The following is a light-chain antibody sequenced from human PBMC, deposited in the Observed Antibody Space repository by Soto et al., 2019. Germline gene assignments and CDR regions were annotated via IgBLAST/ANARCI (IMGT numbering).Light chain of an antibody. CDR2: EVN. Sequence: QSVLTQPPTASGTPGQSLIVSCTGTSSDIGAYDFVSWYQQHPGKVPKLLIYEVNKRPSGVPDRFSGSKSGNTASLTVSALQAEYEAYYFCNSYAGIDKLYVFGSGTKVTVL. CDR3: NSYAGIDKLYV. V-gene: IGLV2-8*01. CDR1: SSDIGAYDF. J-gene: IGLJ1*01.